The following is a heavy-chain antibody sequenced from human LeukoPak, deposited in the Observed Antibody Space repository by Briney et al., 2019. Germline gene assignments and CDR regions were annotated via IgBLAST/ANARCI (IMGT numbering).Heavy chain of an antibody. J-gene: IGHJ4*02. D-gene: IGHD3-22*01. CDR1: GFTFSSYA. CDR2: ISGSGGST. V-gene: IGHV3-23*01. Sequence: GGSLRLSCAASGFTFSSYAMSWVRQAPGKGLEWVSAISGSGGSTYYADSVKGRFTISRDNSKNTLYLQMNSLRAEDTAVYYCAKDSHYYDSSGYYYVYWGQGTLVTVPS. CDR3: AKDSHYYDSSGYYYVY.